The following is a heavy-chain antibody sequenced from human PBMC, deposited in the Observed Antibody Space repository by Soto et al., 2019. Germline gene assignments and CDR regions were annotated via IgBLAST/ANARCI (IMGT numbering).Heavy chain of an antibody. D-gene: IGHD2-21*01. J-gene: IGHJ5*02. CDR1: GGSISSGDYY. CDR3: ARIPSP. V-gene: IGHV4-30-4*01. Sequence: TSETLSLTCAVSGGSISSGDYYWSWIRQPPGKGLEWIGYIHYSESTYYNPSLNSRLTISLDTSKNQFSLKLSSVTAADTAVYYCARIPSPWGQGTLVTVSS. CDR2: IHYSEST.